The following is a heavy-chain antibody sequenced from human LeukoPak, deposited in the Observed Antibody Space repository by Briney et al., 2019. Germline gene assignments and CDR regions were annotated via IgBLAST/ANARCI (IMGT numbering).Heavy chain of an antibody. Sequence: PGGSLRLSCAASGFTFSSYAMSWVRQAPGKGLEWVSAISGSGGSTYYADSVKGRFTISRDNSKNTLYLQMNSLRAEGTAVYYCAKDGGESYYNPTIFDYWGQGTLVTVSS. CDR1: GFTFSSYA. CDR3: AKDGGESYYNPTIFDY. J-gene: IGHJ4*02. D-gene: IGHD3-10*01. CDR2: ISGSGGST. V-gene: IGHV3-23*01.